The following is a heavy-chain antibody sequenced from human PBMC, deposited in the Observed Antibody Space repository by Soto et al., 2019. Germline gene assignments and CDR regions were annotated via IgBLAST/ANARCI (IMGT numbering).Heavy chain of an antibody. Sequence: PGGSLRLSCEGSGVTISGCSMNWFRQAPGKGLEWLAYITIRTGNIVYADSVRGRFTISADNAENSVFLQMNSLRDEDTAVYFFVRDRDLDRDMVHADLWGQGTLVTVSS. J-gene: IGHJ4*01. D-gene: IGHD5-18*01. CDR1: GVTISGCS. V-gene: IGHV3-48*02. CDR3: VRDRDLDRDMVHADL. CDR2: ITIRTGNI.